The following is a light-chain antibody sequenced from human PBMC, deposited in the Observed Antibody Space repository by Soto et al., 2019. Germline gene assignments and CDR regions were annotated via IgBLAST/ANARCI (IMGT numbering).Light chain of an antibody. V-gene: IGKV3-15*01. CDR3: LQYNNCPPYT. CDR1: QRVSNN. Sequence: EIVMTQAPATLSVSPWERATRSCRASQRVSNNLAWDQQKPGQAPRLLIYGSSTRATGIPARFSGSGSGTEFTLTISRPQSEDFAVYYCLQYNNCPPYTFGQGTKLAIK. CDR2: GSS. J-gene: IGKJ2*01.